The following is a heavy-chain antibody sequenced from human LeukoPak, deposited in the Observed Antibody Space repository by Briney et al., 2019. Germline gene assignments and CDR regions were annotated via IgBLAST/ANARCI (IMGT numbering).Heavy chain of an antibody. D-gene: IGHD5-12*01. CDR2: LYPGDSDT. CDR1: GYRFPNYW. CDR3: ASRLRERFDS. V-gene: IGHV5-51*01. J-gene: IGHJ4*02. Sequence: GESLEISFKGSGYRFPNYWIGWVRQMPGKGLEWLGILYPGDSDTRYSPSFQGQVTISADKSISTAYLQWSSLKASDTAMYYCASRLRERFDSWGQGTLVTVSS.